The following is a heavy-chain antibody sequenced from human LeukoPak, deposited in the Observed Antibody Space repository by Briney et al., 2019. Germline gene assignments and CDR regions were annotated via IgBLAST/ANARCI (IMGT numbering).Heavy chain of an antibody. V-gene: IGHV4-4*07. CDR1: GGSISGSY. D-gene: IGHD5-24*01. CDR2: IYTSGST. J-gene: IGHJ4*02. Sequence: PETLHLTCTVSGGSISGSYWSWIRQPAGKGLEWIGRIYTSGSTNYNYNPSLKSRVTMSVDTSKNQFSLKVSSVTAADTAVYYCARDPNYALWGQGTLVTVSS. CDR3: ARDPNYAL.